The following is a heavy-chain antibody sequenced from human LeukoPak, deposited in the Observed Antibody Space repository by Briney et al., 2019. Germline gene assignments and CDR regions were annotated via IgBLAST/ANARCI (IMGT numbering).Heavy chain of an antibody. Sequence: GGSLRLSCAASGFSLSSYAMSWVRQAPGKGLQWVSAITGSGDSTYHADSVKGRFTISRDNSKNRLYLQMNRLRAEDTAVYYCAKDFVVVPGNVNYFAFWGQGTLVTVSS. V-gene: IGHV3-23*01. J-gene: IGHJ4*02. CDR2: ITGSGDST. D-gene: IGHD2-21*02. CDR3: AKDFVVVPGNVNYFAF. CDR1: GFSLSSYA.